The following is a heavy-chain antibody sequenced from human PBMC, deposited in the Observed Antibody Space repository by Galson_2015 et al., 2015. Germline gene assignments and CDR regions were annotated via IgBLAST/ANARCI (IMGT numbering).Heavy chain of an antibody. CDR2: ISYDGSNK. CDR1: GFTFRDYY. CDR3: SKGREQWLVRELFDY. Sequence: SLRLSCAASGFTFRDYYMSWLRQAPGKGLEWVAVISYDGSNKYYAESVKGRFTISRDNSKNTLYLQMNSLRAEDTAVYYCSKGREQWLVRELFDYWGQGTLVTVSS. J-gene: IGHJ4*02. D-gene: IGHD6-19*01. V-gene: IGHV3-30*18.